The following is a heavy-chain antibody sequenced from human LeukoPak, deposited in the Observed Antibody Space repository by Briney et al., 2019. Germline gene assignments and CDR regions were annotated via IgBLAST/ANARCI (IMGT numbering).Heavy chain of an antibody. V-gene: IGHV3-48*03. Sequence: PGGSLRLSCAASGFTFSSYEMNWVRQAPGKGLEWVSYISSSGSTIYYADSVEGRFTISRDNAKNSLYLQMNSLSPDDTAVYYCARGVEPLAANTLAYWGQGTLVTVSS. D-gene: IGHD1-14*01. CDR1: GFTFSSYE. CDR3: ARGVEPLAANTLAY. CDR2: ISSSGSTI. J-gene: IGHJ4*02.